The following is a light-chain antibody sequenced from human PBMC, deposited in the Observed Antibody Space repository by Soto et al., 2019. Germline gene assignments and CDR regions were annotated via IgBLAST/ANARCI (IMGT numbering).Light chain of an antibody. CDR1: SSDVGGYNY. Sequence: QSALTQPASVSGSPGQSITISCTGTSSDVGGYNYVSWYQQHPGKAPKLMIYAVSNRPSGVSNRFSGSKSGNTASLTISGLQAEDEADYYCSSYTSSNTLVFGTGTKLTVL. CDR3: SSYTSSNTLV. J-gene: IGLJ1*01. CDR2: AVS. V-gene: IGLV2-14*01.